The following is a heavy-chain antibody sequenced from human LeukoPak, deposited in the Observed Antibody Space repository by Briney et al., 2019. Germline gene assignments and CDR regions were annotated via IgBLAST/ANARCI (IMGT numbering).Heavy chain of an antibody. D-gene: IGHD3-10*01. J-gene: IGHJ6*02. CDR3: ARKAAPIWVGELIWPWNYYYGMDV. CDR1: GGSFSGYY. CDR2: INHSGST. Sequence: SETLSLTCAVYGGSFSGYYWSWIRQPPGKGLEWIGEINHSGSTNYNPSLKSRVTISVDTSKNQFSLKLSSVTAADTAVYYCARKAAPIWVGELIWPWNYYYGMDVWGQGTTVTVSS. V-gene: IGHV4-34*01.